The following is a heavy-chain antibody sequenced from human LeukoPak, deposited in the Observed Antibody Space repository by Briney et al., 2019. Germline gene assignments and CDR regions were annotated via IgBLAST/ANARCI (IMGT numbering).Heavy chain of an antibody. CDR1: GFTFGDYA. J-gene: IGHJ3*02. CDR3: AKYNWNYDAFDI. V-gene: IGHV3-49*04. CDR2: IRSKAYGGTT. Sequence: GGSLRLSCTASGFTFGDYAMSWVRQAPGKGLEWVGFIRSKAYGGTTEYAASVKGRFTISRDNSKNTLYLQMNSLRAEDTAVYYCAKYNWNYDAFDIWGQGTMVTVSS. D-gene: IGHD1-7*01.